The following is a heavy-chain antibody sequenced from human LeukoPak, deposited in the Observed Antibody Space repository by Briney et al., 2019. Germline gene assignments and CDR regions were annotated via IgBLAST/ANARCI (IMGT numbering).Heavy chain of an antibody. J-gene: IGHJ4*02. CDR3: ARERAYGTQDYLDY. D-gene: IGHD1-1*01. CDR1: KFIFGDYS. V-gene: IGHV3-48*01. Sequence: GGSLRLSCAASKFIFGDYSMNWVRQAPGKGLEWISYISGSSGTTYYADSVRGRFTISRDNAKNSLFLRMNSLRVEDTAVYYCARERAYGTQDYLDYWGQGTRVTVSS. CDR2: ISGSSGTT.